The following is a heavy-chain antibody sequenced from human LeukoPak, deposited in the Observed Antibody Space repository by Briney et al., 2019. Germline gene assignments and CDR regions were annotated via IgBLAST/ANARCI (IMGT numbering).Heavy chain of an antibody. CDR1: GFTFRGYA. D-gene: IGHD5-18*01. CDR3: AKEALQSLRYSYISNFDY. CDR2: TSTSGGST. Sequence: GSLRLSCAASGFTFRGYAMSWVRQAPGKGLEWVAATSTSGGSTYYADSVKGRFTISRDNSKNTLYLQMNSLRAEDTAVYYCAKEALQSLRYSYISNFDYWGEGTLVTVSS. V-gene: IGHV3-23*01. J-gene: IGHJ4*02.